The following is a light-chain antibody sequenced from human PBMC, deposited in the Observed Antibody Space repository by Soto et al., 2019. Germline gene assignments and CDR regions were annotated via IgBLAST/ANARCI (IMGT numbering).Light chain of an antibody. CDR3: QQRSNWPRT. CDR1: QSVSSY. J-gene: IGKJ1*01. CDR2: DAS. V-gene: IGKV3-11*01. Sequence: IVLTQSPVTLSLSPGERATLSCRASQSVSSYLAWYQQKPGQAPSRLIDDASNRATGIPARFSGSGSGTDFTLTISSLEPEDFAVYYCQQRSNWPRTFGQGTNVDI.